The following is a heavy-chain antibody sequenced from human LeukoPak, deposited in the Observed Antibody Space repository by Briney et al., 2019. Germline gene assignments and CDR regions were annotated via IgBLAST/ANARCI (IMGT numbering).Heavy chain of an antibody. D-gene: IGHD3-10*02. J-gene: IGHJ6*04. Sequence: HAGGSLRLSCTASGLSLNNYAMNWVRQASGKGLEWVSYISSSGSTIYYADSVKGRFTISRDNAKNSLYLQMNSLRAEDTAVYYCAELGITMIGGVWGKGTTVTISS. CDR3: AELGITMIGGV. V-gene: IGHV3-48*03. CDR2: ISSSGSTI. CDR1: GLSLNNYA.